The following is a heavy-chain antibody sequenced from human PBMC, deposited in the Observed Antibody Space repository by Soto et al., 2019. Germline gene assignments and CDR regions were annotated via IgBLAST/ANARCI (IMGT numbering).Heavy chain of an antibody. D-gene: IGHD3-10*01. J-gene: IGHJ4*02. V-gene: IGHV4-39*07. Sequence: SETLSLTCTVSGGSISSISYQWSWIRQPPGKGLEWIGSIYHSGSTNYNPSLKSRVTISVDTSKNQFSLKLSSVTAADTAVYYCARARITMVRGVTKFDYWGQGTQVTVSS. CDR3: ARARITMVRGVTKFDY. CDR1: GGSISSISYQ. CDR2: IYHSGST.